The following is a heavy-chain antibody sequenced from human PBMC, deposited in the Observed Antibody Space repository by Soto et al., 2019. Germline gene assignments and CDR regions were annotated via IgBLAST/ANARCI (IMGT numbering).Heavy chain of an antibody. V-gene: IGHV3-23*01. CDR2: ISGSGGST. D-gene: IGHD6-13*01. Sequence: GGSLRLSCAASGFTFSSYAMSWVRQAPGKGLEWVSAISGSGGSTYYADSVKGRFTISRDNSKNTLYLQMNSLRAEDTAVYYCAKGSPQLYSSSWYAYFDYWGQGTLVTVSS. CDR1: GFTFSSYA. J-gene: IGHJ4*02. CDR3: AKGSPQLYSSSWYAYFDY.